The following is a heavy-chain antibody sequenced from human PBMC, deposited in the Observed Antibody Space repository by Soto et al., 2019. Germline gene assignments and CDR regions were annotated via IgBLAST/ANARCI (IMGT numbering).Heavy chain of an antibody. CDR3: AKGYSSSSRVPFDY. J-gene: IGHJ4*02. CDR2: IKQDGSHK. D-gene: IGHD6-6*01. CDR1: GFTFSSFW. Sequence: PGGSLRLSCVASGFTFSSFWMSWARQAPGKGLEWVANIKQDGSHKYYVPSVKGRFTISRDNAKNSLYLQMNSLRAEDAAVYYCAKGYSSSSRVPFDYWGQGALVTVSS. V-gene: IGHV3-7*01.